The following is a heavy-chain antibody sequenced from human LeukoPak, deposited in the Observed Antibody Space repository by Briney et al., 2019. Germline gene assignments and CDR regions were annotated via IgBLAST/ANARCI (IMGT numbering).Heavy chain of an antibody. CDR3: ARSHGLDYFDY. J-gene: IGHJ4*02. D-gene: IGHD5-24*01. CDR1: GGSISSYY. V-gene: IGHV4-59*01. CDR2: IYYSGST. Sequence: PSETLSLTCTVSGGSISSYYWSWIRQPPGKGLEWIGYIYYSGSTNYNPSLKSRVTISVDTSKNQFSLKLSSVTAADTAVYYCARSHGLDYFDYWGQGTLVTVSS.